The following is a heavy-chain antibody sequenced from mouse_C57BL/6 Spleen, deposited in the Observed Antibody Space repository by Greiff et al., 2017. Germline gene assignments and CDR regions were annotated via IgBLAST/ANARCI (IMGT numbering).Heavy chain of an antibody. CDR2: IDPSDSYT. D-gene: IGHD2-4*01. CDR1: GYTFTSYW. J-gene: IGHJ4*01. CDR3: ARRDYGGDY. V-gene: IGHV1-59*01. Sequence: QVQLQQPGAELVRPGTSVKLSCKASGYTFTSYWMLWVKQRPGQGLEWIGVIDPSDSYTNYNQKFKGKATLTVDTSSSTAYMQLSSLTSEDSAVYYCARRDYGGDYWGQGTSVTVSS.